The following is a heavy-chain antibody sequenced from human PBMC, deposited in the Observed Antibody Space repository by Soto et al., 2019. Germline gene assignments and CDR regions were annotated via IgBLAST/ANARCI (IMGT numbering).Heavy chain of an antibody. CDR2: IYHSGSTTYS. D-gene: IGHD4-17*01. CDR1: GGSISSSNW. CDR3: ANLGMSPTVIDS. J-gene: IGHJ4*02. Sequence: SETLSLTCAVSGGSISSSNWWNWVRQPPGKGLEWIGEIYHSGSTTYSNYNPSLKSRVTISVNESKNQFSLKVTSVTAADTAVYYCANLGMSPTVIDSWGQGTLVTVSS. V-gene: IGHV4-4*02.